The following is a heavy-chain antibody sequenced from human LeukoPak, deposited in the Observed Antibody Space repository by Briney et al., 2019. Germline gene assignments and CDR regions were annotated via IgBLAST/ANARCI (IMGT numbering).Heavy chain of an antibody. CDR1: GYSFSSGYY. J-gene: IGHJ3*02. CDR3: ATYDDSRGNSFHI. Sequence: SETLSLTCTVSGYSFSSGYYWGWIRQPPGKGLEWIGSIYHSGSTYYNPSLKSRVTISVDMSKNQFSLKLSSVTAADTAVYYCATYDDSRGNSFHIWGQGTMVTVSS. D-gene: IGHD4-17*01. V-gene: IGHV4-38-2*02. CDR2: IYHSGST.